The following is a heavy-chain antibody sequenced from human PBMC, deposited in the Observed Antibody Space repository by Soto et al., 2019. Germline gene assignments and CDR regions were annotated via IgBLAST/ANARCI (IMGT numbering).Heavy chain of an antibody. D-gene: IGHD3-10*01. Sequence: ASVKVSCKASGYTFTSYAMHWVRQAPGQRLEWMGWINAGNGNTKYSQKFQGRVTITRDTSASTAYMELSSLRSEDTAVYYCARFITARDYYGSGSKHFDYWGQGTLVTVSS. CDR3: ARFITARDYYGSGSKHFDY. J-gene: IGHJ4*02. CDR1: GYTFTSYA. CDR2: INAGNGNT. V-gene: IGHV1-3*01.